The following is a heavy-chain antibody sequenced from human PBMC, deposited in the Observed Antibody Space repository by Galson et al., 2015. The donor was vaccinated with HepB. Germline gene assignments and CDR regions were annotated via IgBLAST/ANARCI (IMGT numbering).Heavy chain of an antibody. CDR1: GDSVTSNSAA. Sequence: CAISGDSVTSNSAAWNWIRQSPLRGLEWLGRTYYRSKWYNEYAVSVKGRININADTSKNQFSLQLNSVTPEDTAVYYCAREVFGGYHFDYWGQGTLVTVST. CDR2: TYYRSKWYN. CDR3: AREVFGGYHFDY. D-gene: IGHD5-12*01. J-gene: IGHJ4*02. V-gene: IGHV6-1*01.